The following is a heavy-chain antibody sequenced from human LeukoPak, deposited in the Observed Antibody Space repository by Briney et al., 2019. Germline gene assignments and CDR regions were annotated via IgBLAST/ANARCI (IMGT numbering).Heavy chain of an antibody. D-gene: IGHD6-13*01. V-gene: IGHV3-9*01. CDR1: GFTFDDYA. CDR3: AKDISVAAAEGGDFDY. J-gene: IGHJ4*02. Sequence: PGGSLRLSCAASGFTFDDYAMHWVRQAPGKGLEWVSGISWNSGSINYADSVKGRFTISRDNAKNSLYLQMDSLRAEDTAFYYCAKDISVAAAEGGDFDYWGQGTLVTVSS. CDR2: ISWNSGSI.